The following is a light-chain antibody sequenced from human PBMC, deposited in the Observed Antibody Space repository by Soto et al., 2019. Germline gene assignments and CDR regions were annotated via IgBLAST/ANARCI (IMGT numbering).Light chain of an antibody. CDR3: QQYDNLPIT. Sequence: DIQMTQSPSSLSSSVGDIVTISCEASQDISNYLNWYQQKPGKAPKLLIYDASNLETGVPSRLSGSGSGTDFTFTISSLQPEDIATYYCQQYDNLPITFGQGTRLEIK. CDR2: DAS. V-gene: IGKV1-33*01. J-gene: IGKJ5*01. CDR1: QDISNY.